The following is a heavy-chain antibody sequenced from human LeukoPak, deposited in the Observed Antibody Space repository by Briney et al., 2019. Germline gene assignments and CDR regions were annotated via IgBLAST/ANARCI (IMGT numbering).Heavy chain of an antibody. Sequence: PGGSLRLSCAASGFTFSTYSMNWVRQAPGKGLEWVSGISGSGGSTYYAGSVKGRFTISRDNAKNTLYLQMNSLRAEDTAVYYCASGLRDYYDSSGYSAPGGWGQGTLVTVSS. CDR1: GFTFSTYS. D-gene: IGHD3-22*01. CDR3: ASGLRDYYDSSGYSAPGG. V-gene: IGHV3-23*01. J-gene: IGHJ4*02. CDR2: ISGSGGST.